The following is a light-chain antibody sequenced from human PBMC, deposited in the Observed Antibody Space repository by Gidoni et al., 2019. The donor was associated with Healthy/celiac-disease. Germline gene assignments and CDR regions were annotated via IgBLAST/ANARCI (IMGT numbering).Light chain of an antibody. CDR2: GKN. J-gene: IGLJ2*01. CDR3: NSRDSSGNHFVV. V-gene: IGLV3-19*01. Sequence: SSELTQDPAVSVALGQTVRITCQGDSLRSYYASWYQRKPGQAPVLVIYGKNNRPSGIPDRFSGSSSGNTASLTITGAQAEDEADYYCNSRDSSGNHFVVFGGGTKLTVL. CDR1: SLRSYY.